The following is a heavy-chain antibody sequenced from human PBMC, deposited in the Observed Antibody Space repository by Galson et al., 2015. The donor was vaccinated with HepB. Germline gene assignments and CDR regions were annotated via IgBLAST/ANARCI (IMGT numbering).Heavy chain of an antibody. D-gene: IGHD1-26*01. V-gene: IGHV3-30-3*01. J-gene: IGHJ4*02. Sequence: SLRLSCAASGFTFSSYAMHWVRQAPGKGLEWVAVISYDGSNKYYADSVKGRFTISRDNSKNTLYLQMNSLRAEDTAVYYCATPRVGGSYYFDYWGQGTLVTVSS. CDR1: GFTFSSYA. CDR2: ISYDGSNK. CDR3: ATPRVGGSYYFDY.